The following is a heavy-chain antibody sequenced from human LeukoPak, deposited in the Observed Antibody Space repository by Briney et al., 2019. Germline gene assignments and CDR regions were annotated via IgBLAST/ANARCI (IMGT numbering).Heavy chain of an antibody. D-gene: IGHD5-18*01. CDR3: ARVAGYSYGYHDAFDI. Sequence: GGSLRLSCAASGFTFDDYGMSWVPQAPGKGLEWGSGITWNGGSTGYADSVKGRFTISRDNAKNSLYLQMNSLRAEDTALYYCARVAGYSYGYHDAFDIWGQGTMVTVSS. CDR2: ITWNGGST. CDR1: GFTFDDYG. J-gene: IGHJ3*02. V-gene: IGHV3-20*04.